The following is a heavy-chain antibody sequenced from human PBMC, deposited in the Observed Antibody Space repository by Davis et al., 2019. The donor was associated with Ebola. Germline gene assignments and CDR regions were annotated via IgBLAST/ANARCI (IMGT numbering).Heavy chain of an antibody. CDR1: GFTFSTYT. CDR3: ATTLSSSWIYRYFDY. V-gene: IGHV3-21*01. Sequence: GESLKISCAASGFTFSTYTMNWVRQAPGKGPEWVSSSSSSSSYIYYADSVKGRFTISRDNAKKTLYLEMNSLRAEDTAVYYCATTLSSSWIYRYFDYWGQGTLVTVSS. CDR2: SSSSSSYI. J-gene: IGHJ4*02. D-gene: IGHD6-13*01.